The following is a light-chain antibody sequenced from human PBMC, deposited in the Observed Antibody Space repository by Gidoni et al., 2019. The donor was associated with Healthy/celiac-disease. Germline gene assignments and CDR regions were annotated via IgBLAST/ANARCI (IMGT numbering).Light chain of an antibody. J-gene: IGKJ1*01. Sequence: ETVLTQSPGTLSLSPGERATLSCRASQSVSSSYLAWYQQKPGQAPRLLIYGASSRATGIPDRFSGSGSGTEFTLTISRLEPEDFAVYYCQQYGSSPPETFGQGTKVEIK. CDR3: QQYGSSPPET. CDR2: GAS. V-gene: IGKV3-20*01. CDR1: QSVSSSY.